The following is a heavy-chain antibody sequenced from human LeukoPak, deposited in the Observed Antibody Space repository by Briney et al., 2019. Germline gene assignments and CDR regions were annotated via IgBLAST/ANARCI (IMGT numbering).Heavy chain of an antibody. V-gene: IGHV1-69*04. CDR1: GGTFSSYA. CDR2: IIPILGIA. J-gene: IGHJ5*02. Sequence: SVKVSCKASGGTFSSYAISWVRQAPGQGLEWMGRIIPILGIANYAQKFQGRVTITTDESTSTAYMELSSLRSEDTAVYYCARVQTIFGVAPFDPWGQGTLVTVSS. D-gene: IGHD3-3*01. CDR3: ARVQTIFGVAPFDP.